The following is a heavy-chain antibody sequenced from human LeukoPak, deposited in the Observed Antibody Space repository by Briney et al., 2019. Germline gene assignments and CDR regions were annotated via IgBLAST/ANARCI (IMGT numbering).Heavy chain of an antibody. Sequence: GGSLRLSCAASGFSFSRYWMHWARQARGGGLMWVSRINSDGSSTWYADSVKGRFTISRDNARNTLSLQMSSLGVEDTALYYCARDQDGMGTTMDLWGQGTQVIVSS. CDR3: ARDQDGMGTTMDL. CDR1: GFSFSRYW. J-gene: IGHJ4*02. V-gene: IGHV3-74*01. CDR2: INSDGSST. D-gene: IGHD1-1*01.